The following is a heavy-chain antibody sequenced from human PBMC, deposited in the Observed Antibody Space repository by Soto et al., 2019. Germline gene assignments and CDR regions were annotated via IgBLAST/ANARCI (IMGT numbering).Heavy chain of an antibody. CDR2: VSSSGSST. V-gene: IGHV3-23*01. D-gene: IGHD2-21*01. J-gene: IGHJ4*02. CDR1: GFTFSNYD. CDR3: ARRDCGSGRNCESGAPAFAY. Sequence: EVQLLESGGDLVQPGGSLRLSCAASGFTFSNYDMSWVRQAPGKGLEWVSGVSSSGSSTYYADSVKGRFTISRDNSKNTLYLQMSSLGAADTAVYHCARRDCGSGRNCESGAPAFAYWGQGNLVTVTS.